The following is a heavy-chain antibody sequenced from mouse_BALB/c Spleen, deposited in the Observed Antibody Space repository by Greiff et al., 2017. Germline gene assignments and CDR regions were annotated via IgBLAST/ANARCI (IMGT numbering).Heavy chain of an antibody. V-gene: IGHV1S81*02. CDR2: INPSNGGT. CDR3: TNGNFAWFAY. CDR1: GYTFTSYY. J-gene: IGHJ3*01. Sequence: QVHVKQSGAELVKPGASVKLSCKASGYTFTSYYMYWVKQRPGQGLEWIGEINPSNGGTNFNEKFKSKATLTVDKSSSTAYMQLSSLTSEDSAVYYCTNGNFAWFAYWGQGTLVTVSA. D-gene: IGHD2-1*01.